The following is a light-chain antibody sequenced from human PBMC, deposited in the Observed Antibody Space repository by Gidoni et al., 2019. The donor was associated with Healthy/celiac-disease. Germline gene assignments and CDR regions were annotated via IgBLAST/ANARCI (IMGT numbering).Light chain of an antibody. CDR3: QQYNSYPPWT. V-gene: IGKV1-5*03. Sequence: DIQMTQSPSTLSASVGDRVTITCRASQSISSWLAWYQQKPGKAPKLLIYKASSLESGAPSRFSGSGSVTEFTLTISGLQPDDFATYFCQQYNSYPPWTFGQGTKVEIK. CDR1: QSISSW. J-gene: IGKJ1*01. CDR2: KAS.